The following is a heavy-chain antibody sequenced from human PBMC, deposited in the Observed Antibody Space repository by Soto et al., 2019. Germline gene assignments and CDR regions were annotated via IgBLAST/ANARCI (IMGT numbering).Heavy chain of an antibody. CDR1: GFTFSSYS. V-gene: IGHV3-13*01. Sequence: GGSLRLSCAASGFTFSSYSMNWVRQAPGKGLEWVSAIGTAGDTYYPGSVKGRFTISRENAKNSLYLQMNSLRAGDTAVYYCAKAVYYYYMYVRAKRTTVPVS. J-gene: IGHJ6*03. CDR3: AKAVYYYYMYV. CDR2: IGTAGDT.